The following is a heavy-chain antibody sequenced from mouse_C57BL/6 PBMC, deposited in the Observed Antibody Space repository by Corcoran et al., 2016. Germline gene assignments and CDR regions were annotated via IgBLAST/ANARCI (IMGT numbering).Heavy chain of an antibody. V-gene: IGHV1-85*01. D-gene: IGHD2-4*01. Sequence: HVQLQQSGPELGKPGASVKLSCKASGYTFTSYDINWVKQMPGQGLEWIGWIYPRDGSTKYNEKFNGKATLTVDTSSSTAYMELHSLTSEDSAVYFCARKDYDWVAYWGQGTLVTVSA. J-gene: IGHJ3*01. CDR1: GYTFTSYD. CDR3: ARKDYDWVAY. CDR2: IYPRDGST.